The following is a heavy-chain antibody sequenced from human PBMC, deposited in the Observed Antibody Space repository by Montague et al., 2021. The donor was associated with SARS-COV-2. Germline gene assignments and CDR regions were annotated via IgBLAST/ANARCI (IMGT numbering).Heavy chain of an antibody. D-gene: IGHD4-23*01. V-gene: IGHV4-61*02. CDR1: GXSIDNNRYY. CDR3: ARITVITPRYFDS. J-gene: IGHJ4*02. Sequence: TLSLTCSVSGXSIDNNRYYWSWIRQPAGQGLEWIGRVDRNGKTNYNPALKSRVSIVLDTPKNHFSLSLESVTAADTAVYYCARITVITPRYFDSWGQGSLVTVAS. CDR2: VDRNGKT.